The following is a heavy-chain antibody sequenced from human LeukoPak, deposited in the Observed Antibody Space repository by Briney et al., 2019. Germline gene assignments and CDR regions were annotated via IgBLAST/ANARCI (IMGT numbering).Heavy chain of an antibody. CDR1: GYAFTGYY. CDR2: INPNSGGT. D-gene: IGHD3-10*01. Sequence: GASVTVSCKASGYAFTGYYMHWVRQAPGQGLEWMGWINPNSGGTNYAQKFQGRVTMTRDTSISTAYMELSRLRSDDTAVYYCARDVVRGVRVCDYWGQGTLVTVSS. J-gene: IGHJ4*02. V-gene: IGHV1-2*02. CDR3: ARDVVRGVRVCDY.